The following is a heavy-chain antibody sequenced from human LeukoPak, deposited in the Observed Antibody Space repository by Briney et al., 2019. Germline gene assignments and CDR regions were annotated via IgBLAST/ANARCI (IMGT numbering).Heavy chain of an antibody. J-gene: IGHJ3*02. V-gene: IGHV4-59*08. CDR3: ARRYDFWSGWIDAFDI. Sequence: SETLSLTCTVSGGSISSYYWSRIRQPPGKGLEWIGYIYYSGSTNYNPSLKSRVTTSVDTSKNQFSLKLSSVTAADTAVYYCARRYDFWSGWIDAFDIWGQGTMVTVSS. CDR1: GGSISSYY. CDR2: IYYSGST. D-gene: IGHD3-3*01.